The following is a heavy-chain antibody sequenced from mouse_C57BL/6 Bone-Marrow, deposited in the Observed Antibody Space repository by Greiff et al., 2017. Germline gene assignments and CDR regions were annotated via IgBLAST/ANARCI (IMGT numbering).Heavy chain of an antibody. CDR1: GYTFTDYE. CDR3: TRDRFITTVVATRAY. J-gene: IGHJ3*01. D-gene: IGHD1-1*01. Sequence: VQLQQSGAELVRPGASVTLSCKASGYTFTDYEMHWVKQTPVHGLEWIGAIDPETGGTAYNQKFKGKAILTADKSSSTAYMELRSLTSEDSAVDYCTRDRFITTVVATRAYWGQGTLVTVSA. CDR2: IDPETGGT. V-gene: IGHV1-15*01.